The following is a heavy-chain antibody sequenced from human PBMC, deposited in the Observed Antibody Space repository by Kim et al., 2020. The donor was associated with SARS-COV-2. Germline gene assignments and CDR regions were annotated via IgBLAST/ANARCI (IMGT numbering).Heavy chain of an antibody. V-gene: IGHV3-15*01. CDR3: TTLIVVVPAARSGDVSVVDY. Sequence: RFTISRDDSKNTLYLQMNSLKTEDTAVYYCTTLIVVVPAARSGDVSVVDYWGQGTLVTVSS. D-gene: IGHD2-2*01. J-gene: IGHJ4*02.